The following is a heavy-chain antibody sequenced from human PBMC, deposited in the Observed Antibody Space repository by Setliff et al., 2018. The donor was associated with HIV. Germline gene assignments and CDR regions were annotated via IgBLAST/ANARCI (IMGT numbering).Heavy chain of an antibody. D-gene: IGHD2-21*02. CDR1: GGSISSGDYY. CDR2: IYYSGST. V-gene: IGHV4-61*08. Sequence: SETLSLTCTVSGGSISSGDYYWSWIRQPPGKGLEWIGYIYYSGSTNYNPSLKSRVTISVDMSKNQFSLNPNSVTAADTAVYYCARGQGCGGGCHYAFEMWGQGTMVTVSS. J-gene: IGHJ3*02. CDR3: ARGQGCGGGCHYAFEM.